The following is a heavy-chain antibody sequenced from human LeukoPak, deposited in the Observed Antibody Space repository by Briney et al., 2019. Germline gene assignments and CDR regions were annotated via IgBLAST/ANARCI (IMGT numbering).Heavy chain of an antibody. D-gene: IGHD3-16*01. V-gene: IGHV1-18*01. CDR2: ISGYNGNK. CDR1: GYTFSSYG. CDR3: ARGLGATFYYYYYMDV. Sequence: ASVKVSCKASGYTFSSYGISWVRQAPGQGLEWMGWISGYNGNKQNAQKVQGRVTMTTDTSTNTAYMELRSLRSDDTAVYYCARGLGATFYYYYYMDVWGKGTTVTISS. J-gene: IGHJ6*03.